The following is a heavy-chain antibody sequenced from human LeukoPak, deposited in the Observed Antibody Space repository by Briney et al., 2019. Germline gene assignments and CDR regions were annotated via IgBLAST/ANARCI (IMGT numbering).Heavy chain of an antibody. CDR2: IYYSGST. J-gene: IGHJ3*02. CDR3: ARLGPPCSSTSCYGAFDI. Sequence: SETLSLTCTVSGYSINSVYYWGWIRQPPEKGLEWIGSIYYSGSTYYNPSLKSRVTISVDTSKNQFSLKLSSVTAADTAVYYCARLGPPCSSTSCYGAFDIWGQGTMVTVSS. D-gene: IGHD2-2*01. CDR1: GYSINSVYY. V-gene: IGHV4-38-2*02.